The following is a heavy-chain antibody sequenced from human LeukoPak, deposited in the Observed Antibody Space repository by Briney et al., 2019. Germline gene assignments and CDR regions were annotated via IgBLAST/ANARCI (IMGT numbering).Heavy chain of an antibody. CDR1: GYTFTSYD. D-gene: IGHD6-13*01. V-gene: IGHV1-8*01. CDR3: ARPGLAAAGNFDY. J-gene: IGHJ4*02. CDR2: MNPNSGNT. Sequence: GASVKVSCKASGYTFTSYDINWVRQATGQGLEWMGWMNPNSGNTGYAQKFQGRVTMTRDTSISTAYMELSSLRSEDTAVYYCARPGLAAAGNFDYWGQGTLVTVSS.